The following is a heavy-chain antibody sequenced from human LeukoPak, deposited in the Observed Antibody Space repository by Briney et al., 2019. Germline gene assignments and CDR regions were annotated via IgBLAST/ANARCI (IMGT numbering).Heavy chain of an antibody. D-gene: IGHD2-2*01. CDR3: AHKQQIVPAAHPHYYYYYYMDV. Sequence: SGPTLVNPTQTLTLTCTFSGFSLSTSGVGVGWIRQPPGKALEWLALIYWNDGKRYSPSLKSRLTITKDTSKNQVVLTMTNMDPVDTATYYCAHKQQIVPAAHPHYYYYYYMDVWGKGTTVTVSS. J-gene: IGHJ6*03. V-gene: IGHV2-5*01. CDR1: GFSLSTSGVG. CDR2: IYWNDGK.